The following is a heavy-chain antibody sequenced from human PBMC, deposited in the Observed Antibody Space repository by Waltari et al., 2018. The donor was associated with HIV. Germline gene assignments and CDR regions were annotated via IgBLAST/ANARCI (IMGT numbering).Heavy chain of an antibody. CDR1: GGSISSSSYY. CDR3: ASPRDYGGTWDY. J-gene: IGHJ4*02. V-gene: IGHV4-39*01. CDR2: IYYSGST. Sequence: QLQLQESGPGLVKPSETLSLTCTVSGGSISSSSYYWGWIRQPPGKGLEWIGSIYYSGSTYYNPSLKRRVTMSVDTSKNQFSLKLSSVTAADTAVYYCASPRDYGGTWDYWGQGTLVTVSS. D-gene: IGHD4-17*01.